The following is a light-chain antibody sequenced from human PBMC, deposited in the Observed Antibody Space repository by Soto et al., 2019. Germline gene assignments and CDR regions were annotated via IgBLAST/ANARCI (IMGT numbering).Light chain of an antibody. J-gene: IGKJ1*01. CDR3: QYYDNYSWT. CDR2: KAS. V-gene: IGKV1-5*03. Sequence: DIQLTQSPSTLSSSVGDRVTITCRASQSISVWLTWYQQKPGKAPKFLIYKASNLESGVPSRFSGSGSGTEFTLTISSLQPDDFATYHCQYYDNYSWTLGHGTKVETK. CDR1: QSISVW.